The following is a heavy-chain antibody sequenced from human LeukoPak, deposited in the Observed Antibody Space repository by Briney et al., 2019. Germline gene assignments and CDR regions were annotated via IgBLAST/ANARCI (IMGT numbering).Heavy chain of an antibody. J-gene: IGHJ3*02. V-gene: IGHV4-34*01. CDR2: GST. D-gene: IGHD1-26*01. Sequence: GSTNYNPSLKRRVTISVDTSKNQFSLKLSSVTAADTAVYYCARGELLDAFDIWGQGTMVTVSS. CDR3: ARGELLDAFDI.